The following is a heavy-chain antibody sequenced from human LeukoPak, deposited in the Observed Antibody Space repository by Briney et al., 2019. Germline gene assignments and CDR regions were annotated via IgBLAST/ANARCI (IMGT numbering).Heavy chain of an antibody. CDR2: IYYSGST. D-gene: IGHD6-19*01. CDR1: GYSISSGYS. V-gene: IGHV4-38-2*02. J-gene: IGHJ4*02. Sequence: TSETLSLTCTVSGYSISSGYSWGWIRQPPGKGLEWIGNIYYSGSTYYNSSLRSRVTISVDTSKNQFSLNLSSVTASDTAIYYCASTKLGYSSGWHWGQGTLVTVSS. CDR3: ASTKLGYSSGWH.